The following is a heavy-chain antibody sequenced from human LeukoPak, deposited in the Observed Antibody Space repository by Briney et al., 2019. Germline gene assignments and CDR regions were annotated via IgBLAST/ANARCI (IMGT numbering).Heavy chain of an antibody. Sequence: GRSLRLSCAASGFTFSSYAMRWVRQAPGKGLGWGSVISYDGSNKYYADSVKGRFTISRDNSKNTLYLQMNSLRAEDTAVYYCARGTSIPDYGDYTFQHWGQGTLVTVSS. CDR1: GFTFSSYA. V-gene: IGHV3-30*04. CDR2: ISYDGSNK. J-gene: IGHJ1*01. D-gene: IGHD4-17*01. CDR3: ARGTSIPDYGDYTFQH.